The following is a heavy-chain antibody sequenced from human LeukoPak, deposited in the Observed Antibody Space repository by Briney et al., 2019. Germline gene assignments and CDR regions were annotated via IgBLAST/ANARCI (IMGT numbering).Heavy chain of an antibody. V-gene: IGHV4-59*01. CDR2: IYYSGST. CDR3: ARVGYCKTVGCLDP. D-gene: IGHD2-21*01. Sequence: SETLSLTCAVSGGSISSYYWSWIRQPPGKGLEWIGYIYYSGSTNYNPSLKSRVTISVDTSKNQFSLKLSSVTAADTAVYYCARVGYCKTVGCLDPWGQGTLVTVSS. J-gene: IGHJ5*02. CDR1: GGSISSYY.